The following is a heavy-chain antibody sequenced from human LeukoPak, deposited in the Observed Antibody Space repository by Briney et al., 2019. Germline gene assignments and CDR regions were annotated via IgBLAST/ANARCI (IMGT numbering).Heavy chain of an antibody. V-gene: IGHV2-26*01. CDR2: IFSNDEK. J-gene: IGHJ6*03. CDR1: GFSLSNARMG. Sequence: SGPTLVNPTETLTLTCTVSGFSLSNARMGVSWIRQPPGKALEWLAHIFSNDEKSYSTSLKSRLTISKDTSKSQVVLTMTNMDPVDTATYYCARSYCSGGSCYSCYYYYMDVWGKGTTVTVSS. D-gene: IGHD2-15*01. CDR3: ARSYCSGGSCYSCYYYYMDV.